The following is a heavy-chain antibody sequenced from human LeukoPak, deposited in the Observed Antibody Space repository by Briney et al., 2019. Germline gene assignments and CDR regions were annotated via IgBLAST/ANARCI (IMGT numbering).Heavy chain of an antibody. CDR1: GGSISSSSYY. V-gene: IGHV4-39*01. CDR2: IYYSETT. CDR3: ARQRYYGSGSYSLNWFDP. J-gene: IGHJ5*02. D-gene: IGHD3-10*01. Sequence: SDTLSLTCTVSGGSISSSSYYWGWIPQPPGKGLEWIGSIYYSETTYYNPSLKSRVTISVDTSKNQCSLRLSSVTAADTAVYNCARQRYYGSGSYSLNWFDPWGQGTLVTVSS.